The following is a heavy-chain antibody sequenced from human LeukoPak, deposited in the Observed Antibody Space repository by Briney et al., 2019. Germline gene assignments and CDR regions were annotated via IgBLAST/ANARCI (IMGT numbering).Heavy chain of an antibody. CDR2: MNPNSGNT. CDR1: GYTFTSYD. CDR3: ARGRGYSYGRQIDY. V-gene: IGHV1-8*01. Sequence: ASVKVSCKASGYTFTSYDINWVRQATGQGLEWRGWMNPNSGNTGYAQKFQGRVTMTRNTSISTAYMELSSLRSEDTAVYYCARGRGYSYGRQIDYWGQGTLVTVSS. J-gene: IGHJ4*02. D-gene: IGHD5-18*01.